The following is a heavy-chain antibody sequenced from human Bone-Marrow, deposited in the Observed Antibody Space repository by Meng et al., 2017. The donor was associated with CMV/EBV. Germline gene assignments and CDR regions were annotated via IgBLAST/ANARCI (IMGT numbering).Heavy chain of an antibody. V-gene: IGHV3-30-3*01. CDR3: AKAGRDNFWNPSFDS. D-gene: IGHD3-16*01. Sequence: GESLKISCAASGFTFSNYAMHWVRQAPGKGLEWVAVISYDGSNKYYADSVKGRFTIARDDSKNTLYLQMNSLRAEDTAVYYCAKAGRDNFWNPSFDSWGQGTLVTVSS. CDR1: GFTFSNYA. J-gene: IGHJ4*02. CDR2: ISYDGSNK.